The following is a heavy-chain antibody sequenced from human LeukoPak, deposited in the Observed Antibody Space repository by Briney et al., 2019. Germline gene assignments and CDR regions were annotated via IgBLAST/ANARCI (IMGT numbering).Heavy chain of an antibody. Sequence: AGSLPLSCAASGFTFSSYTMNWVRQAPGKGLEWVSSISSSSSFIYYADSVKGRFTSSRDNAKNSLSLQMNTLRAEDTAVYYCARDVRVDFGGGDTGDTVSS. J-gene: IGHJ2*01. D-gene: IGHD2/OR15-2a*01. V-gene: IGHV3-21*01. CDR3: ARDVRVDF. CDR1: GFTFSSYT. CDR2: ISSSSSFI.